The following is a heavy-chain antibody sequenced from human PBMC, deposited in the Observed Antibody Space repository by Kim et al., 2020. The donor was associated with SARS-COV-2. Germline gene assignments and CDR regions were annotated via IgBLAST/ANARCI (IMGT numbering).Heavy chain of an antibody. CDR2: IYHSGST. J-gene: IGHJ4*02. CDR3: AREIVVVPAAINYFDY. Sequence: SETLSLTCAVSGGSISSSNWWSWVRQPPGKGLEWIGEIYHSGSTNYNPSLKSRVTISVDKSKNQFSLKLSSVTAADTAVYYCAREIVVVPAAINYFDYWGQGTLVTVSS. V-gene: IGHV4-4*02. CDR1: GGSISSSNW. D-gene: IGHD2-2*01.